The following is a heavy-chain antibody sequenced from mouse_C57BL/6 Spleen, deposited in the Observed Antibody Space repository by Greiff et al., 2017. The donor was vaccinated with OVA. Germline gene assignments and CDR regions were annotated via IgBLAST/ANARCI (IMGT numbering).Heavy chain of an antibody. D-gene: IGHD2-4*01. Sequence: VQLQQSGPELVKPGASVKISCKASGYAFSSSWMNWVKQRPGKGLEWIGRIYPGDGDTNYNGKFKGKATLTADKSSSTAYMQLSSLTSEDSAVYFCARDCDYDEGAMDYWGQGTSVTVSS. CDR3: ARDCDYDEGAMDY. J-gene: IGHJ4*01. CDR2: IYPGDGDT. V-gene: IGHV1-82*01. CDR1: GYAFSSSW.